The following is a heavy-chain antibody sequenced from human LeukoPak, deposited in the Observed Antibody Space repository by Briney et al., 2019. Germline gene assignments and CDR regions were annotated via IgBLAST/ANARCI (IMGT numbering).Heavy chain of an antibody. J-gene: IGHJ3*01. CDR3: ARDTVGATFPGAFDL. CDR2: INHSGST. CDR1: GGSFSGYY. V-gene: IGHV4-34*01. Sequence: PSETLSLTCAVYGGSFSGYYWSWIRQPPGKGLEWIGEINHSGSTNYNPSLKSRVTISVDTSKNQFSLKLSSVTAADTAVYYCARDTVGATFPGAFDLWGQGTMVTFSS. D-gene: IGHD1-26*01.